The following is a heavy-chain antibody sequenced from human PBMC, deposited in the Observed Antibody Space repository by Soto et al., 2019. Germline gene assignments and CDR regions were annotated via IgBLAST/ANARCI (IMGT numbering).Heavy chain of an antibody. V-gene: IGHV4-31*03. D-gene: IGHD6-13*01. J-gene: IGHJ5*02. CDR2: IYYSGST. CDR3: ASCIAAAGNWFDP. CDR1: GGSISSGGYY. Sequence: QVQLQESGPGLVKPSQTLSLTCTVSGGSISSGGYYWSWIRQHPGKGLEWIGYIYYSGSTYYNPSLKSRVTISVDTSKNQFSLKLSSVTAAHTAVYYCASCIAAAGNWFDPWGQGTLVTVSS.